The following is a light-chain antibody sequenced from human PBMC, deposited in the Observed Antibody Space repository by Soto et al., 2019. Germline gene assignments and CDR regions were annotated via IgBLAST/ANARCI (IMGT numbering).Light chain of an antibody. CDR3: QQRHMWTIT. CDR2: DAS. J-gene: IGKJ5*01. V-gene: IGKV3-11*01. CDR1: QSVSRY. Sequence: EIVLTQSPPTLSLSPGERATLSCRASQSVSRYLAWYQQKHGQAPRLLIYDASNRATGIPPRFSGSVSGTDGTITISSLEKEDASVYYCQQRHMWTITFGQGTRLEIK.